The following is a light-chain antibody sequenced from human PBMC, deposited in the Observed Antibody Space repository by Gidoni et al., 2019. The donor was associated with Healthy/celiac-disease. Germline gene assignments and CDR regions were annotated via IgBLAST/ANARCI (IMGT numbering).Light chain of an antibody. CDR3: QQYGSSSLT. CDR2: GAS. Sequence: EIVLTHSPGTLSLSPGERATLSCRASQSVSSSYLAWYQQKPGQAPSLLIYGASSRATGIPDRFSGSGSGTDFTLTISRLEPEDFAVYYCQQYGSSSLTFXGXTKVXIK. J-gene: IGKJ4*01. CDR1: QSVSSSY. V-gene: IGKV3-20*01.